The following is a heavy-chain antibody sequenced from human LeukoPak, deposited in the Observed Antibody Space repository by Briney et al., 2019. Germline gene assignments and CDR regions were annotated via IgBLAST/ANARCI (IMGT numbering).Heavy chain of an antibody. CDR2: IRDSGET. D-gene: IGHD3-16*01. CDR3: ARDRAVTQVWVEFDS. J-gene: IGHJ5*01. CDR1: GFSVSNYY. V-gene: IGHV3-66*03. Sequence: GGSLRLSCAGSGFSVSNYYMNWVRQAPGKGLEWVSLIRDSGETFYADSVKGRFTISRDNSKNTVYLQMDRLRVEDTAVYFCARDRAVTQVWVEFDSWGQGTLVTVSS.